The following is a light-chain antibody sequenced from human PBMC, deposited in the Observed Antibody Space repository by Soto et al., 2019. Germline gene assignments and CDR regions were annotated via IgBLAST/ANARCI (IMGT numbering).Light chain of an antibody. Sequence: DIVLTQSPVTLSLSPGERATLSCRASQSVSSKLAWYQQKPGQAPRLLIYGASTRATGIPARFSGSGSGTEFTLTISSLQSEDFAVYYCQQYNNWPPITFGQGTRLEIK. CDR1: QSVSSK. CDR2: GAS. J-gene: IGKJ5*01. V-gene: IGKV3-15*01. CDR3: QQYNNWPPIT.